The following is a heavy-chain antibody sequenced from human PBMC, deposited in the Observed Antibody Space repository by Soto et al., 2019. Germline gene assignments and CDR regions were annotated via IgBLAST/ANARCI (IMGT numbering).Heavy chain of an antibody. J-gene: IGHJ6*02. CDR1: GGTFRSYA. V-gene: IGHV1-69*12. CDR2: IIPIFGTP. D-gene: IGHD2-2*01. CDR3: ARARYRIGTSCPNYYGMDV. Sequence: QVHLVQSGAEVKKPGSSVKVSCKASGGTFRSYAISWVRQAPGQGLEWMGGIIPIFGTPNYAQKFQGRVTITADVSTSTAYMEVSSLRSEDTAVYYCARARYRIGTSCPNYYGMDVWGQGTTVTVSS.